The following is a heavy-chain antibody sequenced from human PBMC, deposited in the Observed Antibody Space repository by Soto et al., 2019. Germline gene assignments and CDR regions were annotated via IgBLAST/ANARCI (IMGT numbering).Heavy chain of an antibody. J-gene: IGHJ4*02. CDR3: AHRPSYCSGGSCYSGVAY. CDR2: IYWDDDK. V-gene: IGHV2-5*02. D-gene: IGHD2-15*01. Sequence: QITLKESGPTLVKPTQTLTLTCTFSGFSLSTSGVGVGWIRQPPGKALEWLALIYWDDDKRYSPSLKSRLTITKDSSKNQVVLTMTNMDPVDTATYYCAHRPSYCSGGSCYSGVAYWGQGTRVTVSS. CDR1: GFSLSTSGVG.